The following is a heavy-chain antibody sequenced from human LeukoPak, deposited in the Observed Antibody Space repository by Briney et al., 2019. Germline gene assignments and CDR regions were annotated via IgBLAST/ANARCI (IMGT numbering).Heavy chain of an antibody. J-gene: IGHJ6*02. V-gene: IGHV3-33*06. D-gene: IGHD1-1*01. CDR3: AKVVAPGGNVDSYGMDV. CDR1: GFTFSSYG. Sequence: GGSLRLSCAASGFTFSSYGMHWVRQAPGKGLEWVAAIWYDGSNKNHADSVKGRFTISRDNSKNTLYLQMNSLRAEDTAVYYCAKVVAPGGNVDSYGMDVWGQGTTVTVSS. CDR2: IWYDGSNK.